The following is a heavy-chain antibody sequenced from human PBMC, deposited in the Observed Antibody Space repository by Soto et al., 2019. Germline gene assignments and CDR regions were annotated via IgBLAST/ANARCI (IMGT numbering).Heavy chain of an antibody. CDR3: AKGATYCTNGVWYASDYYYGMDV. CDR2: ISGSGGST. CDR1: GLTFSSYA. Sequence: EVQLLESGGGLVQPGASLRLSCAASGLTFSSYAMSWVRQAPGKGLEWVSAISGSGGSTYYADSVKGRFTISRDNSKNTLYLQMNSLSAEDTAVDYCAKGATYCTNGVWYASDYYYGMDVWGQGTTVTVSS. J-gene: IGHJ6*02. V-gene: IGHV3-23*01. D-gene: IGHD2-8*01.